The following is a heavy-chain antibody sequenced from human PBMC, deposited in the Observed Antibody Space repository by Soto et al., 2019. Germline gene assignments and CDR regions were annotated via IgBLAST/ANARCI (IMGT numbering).Heavy chain of an antibody. CDR2: SNPNSGDT. D-gene: IGHD1-20*01. CDR3: ARESITGTTEPLHYYGMDV. J-gene: IGHJ6*02. CDR1: GYTFTAYY. Sequence: ASVKVSCKASGYTFTAYYMHWVRQAPGQGLEWMGWSNPNSGDTKYPQKFRGRVTMTRDTTISTAYMEMSGRRSDDTAGYYGARESITGTTEPLHYYGMDVWGQGTTVTVSS. V-gene: IGHV1-2*02.